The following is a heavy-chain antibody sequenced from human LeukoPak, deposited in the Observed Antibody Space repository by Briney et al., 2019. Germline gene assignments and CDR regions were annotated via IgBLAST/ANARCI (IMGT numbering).Heavy chain of an antibody. D-gene: IGHD4-17*01. CDR3: ARATFDYGDYTSPFDY. Sequence: SETLSLTCTVSGGSISSSSYYWGWIRQPPGKGLEWIGSIYYSGSTYYNPSLKSRVTISVDTSKNQFSLKLSSVTAADTAVYYCARATFDYGDYTSPFDYWGQGTLVTVSS. CDR1: GGSISSSSYY. CDR2: IYYSGST. J-gene: IGHJ4*02. V-gene: IGHV4-39*07.